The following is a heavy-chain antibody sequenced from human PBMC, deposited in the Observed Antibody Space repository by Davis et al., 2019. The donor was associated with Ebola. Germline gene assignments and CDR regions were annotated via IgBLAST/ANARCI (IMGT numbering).Heavy chain of an antibody. CDR1: GFTFDDYA. D-gene: IGHD3-10*01. CDR2: ISWNSGSI. J-gene: IGHJ4*02. Sequence: PGGSLRLSCAASGFTFDDYAMHWVRQAPGKGLEWVSGISWNSGSIGYADSVKGRFTISRDNAKNTLYLQMNSLRAEDTAVYYCARVYARDVLLWFGELFDYWGQGTLVTVSS. V-gene: IGHV3-9*01. CDR3: ARVYARDVLLWFGELFDY.